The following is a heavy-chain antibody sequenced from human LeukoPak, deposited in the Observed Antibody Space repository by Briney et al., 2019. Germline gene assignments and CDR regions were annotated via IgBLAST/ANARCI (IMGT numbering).Heavy chain of an antibody. J-gene: IGHJ4*02. CDR3: ARDRSKKYSSFDY. CDR2: IYHSGST. D-gene: IGHD6-6*01. Sequence: SETLSLTCTVSGGSISSGGYYWSWIRQPPGKGLEWIGYIYHSGSTYYNPSLKSRVTMSVDTSKNQFSLKLSSVTAADTAVYYCARDRSKKYSSFDYWGQGTLVTVSS. V-gene: IGHV4-30-2*01. CDR1: GGSISSGGYY.